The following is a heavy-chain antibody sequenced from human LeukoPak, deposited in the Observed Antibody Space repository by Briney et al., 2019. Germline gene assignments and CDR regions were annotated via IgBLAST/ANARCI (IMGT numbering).Heavy chain of an antibody. CDR1: GFTFSSHA. D-gene: IGHD6-13*01. V-gene: IGHV3-23*01. CDR3: ARHGSWFFDY. J-gene: IGHJ4*02. Sequence: GGSLRLSCAASGFTFSSHAMSWLRQAPGKGLEWVSAITSGSGSNVYYTDSLKGRLNISRANSKKTLYLKMNSLRAEDTAVYYCARHGSWFFDYWGQGTLVTVSA. CDR2: ITSGSGSNV.